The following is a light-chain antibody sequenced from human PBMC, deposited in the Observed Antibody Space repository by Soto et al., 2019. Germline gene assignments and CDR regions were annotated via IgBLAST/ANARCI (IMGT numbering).Light chain of an antibody. CDR2: EGH. V-gene: IGLV2-14*02. Sequence: LAQPASVSGSPGQSITISCTGTSGFVGSFSLVSWYQQHPGKAPKVMISEGHRRPSGVPDRFSGSTSVNSASLTISGLQADDEADYYCCLYISGDIPYVFGTGTKVTVL. J-gene: IGLJ1*01. CDR1: SGFVGSFSL. CDR3: CLYISGDIPYV.